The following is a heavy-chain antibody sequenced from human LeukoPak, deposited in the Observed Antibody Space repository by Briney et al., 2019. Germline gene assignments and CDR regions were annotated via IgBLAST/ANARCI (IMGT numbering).Heavy chain of an antibody. CDR2: LYASGTT. V-gene: IGHV3-66*01. CDR1: GFGVSVNY. J-gene: IGHJ4*02. D-gene: IGHD1-20*01. Sequence: PGGSLRLSCAASGFGVSVNYMSWVRQAPGKGLEWVSVLYASGTTKYADSVKGRFTISRDNAKNSLYLQMNSLRAEDTAVYYCARDTITGITFDYWGQGTLVTVSS. CDR3: ARDTITGITFDY.